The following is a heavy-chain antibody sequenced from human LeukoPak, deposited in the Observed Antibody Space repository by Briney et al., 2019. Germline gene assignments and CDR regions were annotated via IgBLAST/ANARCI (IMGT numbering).Heavy chain of an antibody. V-gene: IGHV1-3*01. CDR2: INAGNGNT. CDR3: ARLAELGSYYFDY. J-gene: IGHJ4*02. Sequence: ASVKVSCKASGYTFTSYSVQWVRQAPGQRLEWMGRINAGNGNTKYSHKFQGRVTITRDTSATTAYMELSSLRSEDTAVYYCARLAELGSYYFDYWGQGTLVTVSS. D-gene: IGHD7-27*01. CDR1: GYTFTSYS.